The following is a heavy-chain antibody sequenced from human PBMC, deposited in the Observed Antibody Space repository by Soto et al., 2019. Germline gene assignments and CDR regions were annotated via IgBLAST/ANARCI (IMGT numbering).Heavy chain of an antibody. D-gene: IGHD2-2*01. V-gene: IGHV4-34*01. CDR1: GGSFSGYY. CDR2: INHSGST. Sequence: PSETLSLTCAVYGGSFSGYYWSWIRQPPGKGLEWIGEINHSGSTNYNPSLKSRVTISVDTSKNQFSLKLSSVTAADTAVYYGARTRGVPAATGEDYWGQGTLVTVPQ. J-gene: IGHJ4*02. CDR3: ARTRGVPAATGEDY.